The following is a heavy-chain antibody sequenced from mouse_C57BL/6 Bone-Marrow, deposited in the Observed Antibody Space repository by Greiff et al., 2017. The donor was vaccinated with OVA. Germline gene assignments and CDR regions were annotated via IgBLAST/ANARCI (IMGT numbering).Heavy chain of an antibody. V-gene: IGHV14-4*01. J-gene: IGHJ2*01. D-gene: IGHD2-2*01. CDR3: TTGGGYGAYFDY. CDR1: GFNIKDDY. CDR2: IDPENGDT. Sequence: VQLQQSGAELVRPGASVKLSCTASGFNIKDDYMHWVKQRPEQGLEWIGWIDPENGDTEYASKFQGKATRTADTSSNTAYLQLSSLTSEDTAVYYCTTGGGYGAYFDYWGQGTTLTVSS.